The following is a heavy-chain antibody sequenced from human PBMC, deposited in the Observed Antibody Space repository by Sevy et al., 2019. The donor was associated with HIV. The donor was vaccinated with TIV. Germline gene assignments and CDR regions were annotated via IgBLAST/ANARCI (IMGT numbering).Heavy chain of an antibody. CDR1: GFTFSSYA. D-gene: IGHD4-17*01. J-gene: IGHJ3*02. V-gene: IGHV3-30-3*01. CDR2: ISYDGSNK. Sequence: GGSLRLSCAASGFTFSSYAMHWVRQAPGKGLEWVAVISYDGSNKYYADSVKGRFTISRDNSKNTLYLQMNSLRADDTAVYYCARGRLSTVTTNVSDAFDIWGQGTMVTVSS. CDR3: ARGRLSTVTTNVSDAFDI.